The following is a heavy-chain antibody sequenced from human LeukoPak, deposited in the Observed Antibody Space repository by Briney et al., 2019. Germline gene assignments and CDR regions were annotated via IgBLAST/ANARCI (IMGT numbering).Heavy chain of an antibody. D-gene: IGHD3-9*01. CDR2: ISSSGSTI. J-gene: IGHJ4*02. V-gene: IGHV3-48*03. CDR3: ARGGPQALRYFDWLFYY. CDR1: GFTFSSYE. Sequence: GGSLRLSCAASGFTFSSYEMNWVRQAPGKGLEWVSYISSSGSTIYYADSVKGRFTISRDNAKNSLYLQMNSLRAEDTAVYYCARGGPQALRYFDWLFYYWGQGTLVTVSS.